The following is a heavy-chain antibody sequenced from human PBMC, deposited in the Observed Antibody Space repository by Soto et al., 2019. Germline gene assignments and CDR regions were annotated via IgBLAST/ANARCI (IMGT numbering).Heavy chain of an antibody. CDR1: GFTFSDYY. V-gene: IGHV3-11*01. J-gene: IGHJ4*02. CDR3: ARYVAPLDY. CDR2: MSDSGSTI. Sequence: PGGSLRLSCAASGFTFSDYYMSWIRQAPGKGLEWLSYMSDSGSTIYYADSVKGRFTISRDNAKNSLYLQMNNLRVEDSAVYYCARYVAPLDYWGRGTLVTVSS. D-gene: IGHD2-21*01.